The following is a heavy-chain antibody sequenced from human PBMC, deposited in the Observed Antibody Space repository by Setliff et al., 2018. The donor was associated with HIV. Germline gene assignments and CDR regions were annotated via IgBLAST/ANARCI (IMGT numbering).Heavy chain of an antibody. CDR3: ARDGYDILTGYPL. Sequence: GGSLRLSCEASGFTFSTYSMNWVRQAPGKGLEWVSSISSSSRSKYYADSVKGRFTISRDNAKNSLYLQMNSLTAEDTAVYYCARDGYDILTGYPLWGQGTLVTVSS. V-gene: IGHV3-21*01. CDR2: ISSSSRSK. D-gene: IGHD3-9*01. CDR1: GFTFSTYS. J-gene: IGHJ4*02.